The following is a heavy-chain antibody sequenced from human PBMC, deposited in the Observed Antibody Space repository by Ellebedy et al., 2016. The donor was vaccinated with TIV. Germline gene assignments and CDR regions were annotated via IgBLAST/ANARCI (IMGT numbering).Heavy chain of an antibody. CDR1: CFIFSYYG. V-gene: IGHV3-30*02. Sequence: GESLKIPCVASCFIFSYYGLHWVRQGSGKGLEWVAFMRDDGRNASYADSVKGRFTISRDTSKNTLYLQMNSLRVGDTAVYYCAKDHGGYDVFFDYWGQGALVTVSS. CDR3: AKDHGGYDVFFDY. D-gene: IGHD6-19*01. CDR2: MRDDGRNA. J-gene: IGHJ4*02.